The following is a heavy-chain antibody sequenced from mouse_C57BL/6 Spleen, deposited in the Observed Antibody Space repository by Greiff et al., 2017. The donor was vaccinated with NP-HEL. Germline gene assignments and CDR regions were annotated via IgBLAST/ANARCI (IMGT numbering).Heavy chain of an antibody. CDR2: IDPSDSYT. V-gene: IGHV1-50*01. Sequence: QVQLQQPGAELVKPGASVKLSCKASGYTFTSYWMQWVKQRPGQGLEWIGEIDPSDSYTNYNQKFKGKATLTVDTSSSTAYMQLSSLTSEDSAVYYCALATDAYWGQGTLVTVSA. CDR3: ALATDAY. J-gene: IGHJ3*01. D-gene: IGHD6-1*01. CDR1: GYTFTSYW.